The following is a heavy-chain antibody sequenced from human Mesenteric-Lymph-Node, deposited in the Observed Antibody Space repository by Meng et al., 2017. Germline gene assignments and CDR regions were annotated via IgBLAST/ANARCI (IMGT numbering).Heavy chain of an antibody. J-gene: IGHJ2*01. Sequence: QVERAESGPGLVQPSQTLFLTCRVSGCSISSGDYDWSWIRQPPGKGLELVGHIYYSGSTSYNPSLKSRVTISVDTSNNQFSLKLSSVTAADTAVYCCARVGWRQWSFDLWGRGTLVTVSS. CDR1: GCSISSGDYD. V-gene: IGHV4-30-4*01. D-gene: IGHD5-18*01. CDR3: ARVGWRQWSFDL. CDR2: IYYSGST.